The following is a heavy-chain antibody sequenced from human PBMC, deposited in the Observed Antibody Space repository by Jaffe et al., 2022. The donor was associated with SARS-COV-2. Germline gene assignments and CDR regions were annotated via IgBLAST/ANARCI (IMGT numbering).Heavy chain of an antibody. CDR2: IIPIFGTA. V-gene: IGHV1-69*01. CDR1: GGTFSSYA. D-gene: IGHD3-10*01. Sequence: QVQLVQSGAEVKKPGSSVKVSCKASGGTFSSYAISWVRQAPGQGLEWMGGIIPIFGTANYAQKFQGRVTITADESTSTAYMELSSLRSEDTAVYYCASSAAPGVRGVIRYYYYYMDVWGKGTTVTVSS. CDR3: ASSAAPGVRGVIRYYYYYMDV. J-gene: IGHJ6*03.